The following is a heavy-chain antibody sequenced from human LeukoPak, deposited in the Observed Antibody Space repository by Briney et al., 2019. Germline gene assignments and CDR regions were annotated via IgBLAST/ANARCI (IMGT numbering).Heavy chain of an antibody. CDR1: GGSISSYY. Sequence: SETLSLTCTVSGGSISSYYWSWIRQPPGKGLEWIGEINHSGSTNYNPSLKSRVTISVDTSKNQFSLKLSSVTAADTAVYYCARHKYYYYYMDVWGKGTTVTVSS. CDR3: ARHKYYYYYMDV. J-gene: IGHJ6*03. V-gene: IGHV4-34*01. CDR2: INHSGST.